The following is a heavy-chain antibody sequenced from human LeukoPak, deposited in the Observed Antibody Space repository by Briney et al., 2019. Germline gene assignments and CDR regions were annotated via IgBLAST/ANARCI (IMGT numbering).Heavy chain of an antibody. D-gene: IGHD2-8*01. V-gene: IGHV4-59*01. Sequence: SETLSLTCAVSGGSISGFYWTWVRQPPGKGREFIGQIHYSGSTDYNPSLKSRITMSVDTSKNQFFLSLNSVTAADTAVYYCARGMRYMDVWGKGTTVTVSS. CDR3: ARGMRYMDV. J-gene: IGHJ6*03. CDR1: GGSISGFY. CDR2: IHYSGST.